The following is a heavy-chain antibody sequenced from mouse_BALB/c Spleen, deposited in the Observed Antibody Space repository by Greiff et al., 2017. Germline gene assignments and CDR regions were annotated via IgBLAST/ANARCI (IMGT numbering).Heavy chain of an antibody. Sequence: EVKLVESGGGLVQPGGSRKLSCAASGFTFSSFGMHWVRQAPEKGLEWVAYISSGSSTIYYADTVKGRFTISRDNPKNTLFLQMTSLRSEDTAMYYCARSRYYDYDRGYYYAMDYWGQGTSVTVSS. CDR2: ISSGSSTI. CDR3: ARSRYYDYDRGYYYAMDY. V-gene: IGHV5-17*02. CDR1: GFTFSSFG. J-gene: IGHJ4*01. D-gene: IGHD2-4*01.